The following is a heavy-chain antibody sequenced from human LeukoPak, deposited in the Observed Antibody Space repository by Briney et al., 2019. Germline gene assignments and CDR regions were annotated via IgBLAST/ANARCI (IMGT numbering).Heavy chain of an antibody. CDR2: IWYDGSNK. CDR3: ARTPTYGGQRVGYYFDY. D-gene: IGHD4/OR15-4a*01. CDR1: GFTFSSYG. V-gene: IGHV3-33*01. J-gene: IGHJ4*02. Sequence: GGSLRLSCAASGFTFSSYGMHWVRQAPGKGLEWVAVIWYDGSNKYYADSVKGRFTISRDNSKNTLYLQMNSLRAEDTAVYHCARTPTYGGQRVGYYFDYWGQGTLVTVSS.